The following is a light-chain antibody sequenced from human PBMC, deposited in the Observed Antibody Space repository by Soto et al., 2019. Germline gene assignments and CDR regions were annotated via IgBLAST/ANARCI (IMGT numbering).Light chain of an antibody. CDR2: DAS. Sequence: EIVLTQSPATLSLSPGERATLSCRASQSVSRFLAWYQQRPGQAPRLLIYDASNRATGIPARFSGSGSGTDFTLTISSLEPEDFAVYYCLQRYNWPLTFGGGTKVEIK. V-gene: IGKV3-11*01. J-gene: IGKJ4*01. CDR3: LQRYNWPLT. CDR1: QSVSRF.